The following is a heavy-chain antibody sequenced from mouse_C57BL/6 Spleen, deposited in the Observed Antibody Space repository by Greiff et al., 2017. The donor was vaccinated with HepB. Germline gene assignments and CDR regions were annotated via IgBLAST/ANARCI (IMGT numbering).Heavy chain of an antibody. CDR3: ARGGDYVDY. Sequence: QVQLQQPGAELVKPGASVKLSCKASGYTFTSYWMQWVKQRPGQGLEWIGEIDPSDSYTNYNQKFKGKATLTVDTSSSTAYMQLSSLTSEDSAVYYCARGGDYVDYWGQGTTLTVSS. J-gene: IGHJ2*01. V-gene: IGHV1-50*01. CDR1: GYTFTSYW. CDR2: IDPSDSYT.